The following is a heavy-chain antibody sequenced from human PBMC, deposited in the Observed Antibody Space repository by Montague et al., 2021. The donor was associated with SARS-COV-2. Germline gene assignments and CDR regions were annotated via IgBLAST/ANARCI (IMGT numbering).Heavy chain of an antibody. CDR3: ARSVGASSSSWPLPPHFDY. Sequence: CAISGDSVSSNRTAWDWLRRSPSSGIEWLGWTYYRSKWYNDYALSVKSRITINPDTSKNQFSLQLNSVTPEDTAVYYCARSVGASSSSWPLPPHFDYWGQGTLVTVSS. CDR1: GDSVSSNRTA. V-gene: IGHV6-1*01. J-gene: IGHJ4*02. CDR2: TYYRSKWYN. D-gene: IGHD6-13*01.